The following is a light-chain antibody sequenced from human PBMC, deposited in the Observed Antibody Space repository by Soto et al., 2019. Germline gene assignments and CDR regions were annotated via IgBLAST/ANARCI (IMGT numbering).Light chain of an antibody. V-gene: IGKV1-27*01. J-gene: IGKJ1*01. CDR3: QHYNSYSEA. CDR2: AAS. Sequence: DIQMTQSPSSLAAFVGDRVTITCRASQDIGNFLAWYQQKPGKVPKLLIYAASTLQSGVPSRFSGSGSGTEFTLTISSLQPDDFATYYCQHYNSYSEAFGQGTKVDIK. CDR1: QDIGNF.